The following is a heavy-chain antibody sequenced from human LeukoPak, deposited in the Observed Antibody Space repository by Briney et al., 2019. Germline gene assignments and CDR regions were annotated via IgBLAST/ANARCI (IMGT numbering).Heavy chain of an antibody. CDR2: IYHSGST. Sequence: PSETLSLTCAVSGGSISSGGYSWSWIRQPPGKGLEWIGYIYHSGSTYYNPSLKSRVTISVDTSKNQFSLKLSSVTAADTAVYYCARGPASRYSGSYLRRATFGYWGQGTLVTVSS. CDR1: GGSISSGGYS. D-gene: IGHD1-26*01. CDR3: ARGPASRYSGSYLRRATFGY. J-gene: IGHJ4*02. V-gene: IGHV4-30-2*01.